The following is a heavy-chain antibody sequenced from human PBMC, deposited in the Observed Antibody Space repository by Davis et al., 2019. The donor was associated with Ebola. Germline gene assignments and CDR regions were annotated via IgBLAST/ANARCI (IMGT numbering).Heavy chain of an antibody. CDR1: GYTFTNYA. V-gene: IGHV1-3*01. CDR2: IHGGNGNR. J-gene: IGHJ4*02. Sequence: AASVKVSCKAPGYTFTNYAMHWVRQAPGQRLEWMGWIHGGNGNRKYSQKFQGRVTITMDTSASTAYMELSSLRSADTAVYYCARATFGYNSGWYADYWGQGTLVTVSS. D-gene: IGHD6-19*01. CDR3: ARATFGYNSGWYADY.